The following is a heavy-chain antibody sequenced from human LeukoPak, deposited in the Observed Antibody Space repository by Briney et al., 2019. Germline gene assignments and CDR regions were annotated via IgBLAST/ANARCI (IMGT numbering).Heavy chain of an antibody. D-gene: IGHD3-3*01. CDR3: ARGTYYDFWSGYYSFELDY. CDR1: GGSISSYY. Sequence: SETLPLTCTVSGGSISSYYWSWIRQPPGKGLEWIGYIYYSGSTNYDPSLKSRVTISVDTSKNQFSLKLSSVTAADTAVYYCARGTYYDFWSGYYSFELDYWGQGTLVTVSS. V-gene: IGHV4-59*01. J-gene: IGHJ4*02. CDR2: IYYSGST.